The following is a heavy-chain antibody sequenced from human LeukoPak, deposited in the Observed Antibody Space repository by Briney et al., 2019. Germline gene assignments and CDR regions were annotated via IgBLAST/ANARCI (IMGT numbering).Heavy chain of an antibody. CDR1: GFTVSSNY. D-gene: IGHD6-13*01. CDR2: IYSGGST. Sequence: GGSLRLSCAASGFTVSSNYMSWVRQAPGKGLEWVSVIYSGGSTYYADSVKGRFTISRDNSKNTLYLQMNSLRAEDTAVYYCASASSHRIAAGGDYWGQGTLVTVSS. J-gene: IGHJ4*02. V-gene: IGHV3-66*01. CDR3: ASASSHRIAAGGDY.